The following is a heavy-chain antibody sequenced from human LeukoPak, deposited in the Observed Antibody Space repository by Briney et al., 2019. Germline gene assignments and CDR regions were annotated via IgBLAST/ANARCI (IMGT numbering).Heavy chain of an antibody. J-gene: IGHJ4*02. CDR2: IWYDGSNK. CDR3: AKDLGRIAAAGRTFDY. D-gene: IGHD6-13*01. CDR1: GFTFSSYG. V-gene: IGHV3-30*02. Sequence: GGSLRLSCAASGFTFSSYGMHWVRQAPGKGLEWVAVIWYDGSNKYYADSVKGRFTISRDNSKNTLYLQMNSLRAEDTAVYYCAKDLGRIAAAGRTFDYWGQGTLVTVSS.